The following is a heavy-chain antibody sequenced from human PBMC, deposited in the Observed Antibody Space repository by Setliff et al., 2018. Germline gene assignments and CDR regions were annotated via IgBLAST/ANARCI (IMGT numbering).Heavy chain of an antibody. V-gene: IGHV3-49*04. Sequence: GGSLRLSCTASGFTFGVYAMSWVRQAPGKGLEWVGFIRSKAYGGTTEYAASVKGRFTISRDDSKSIAYLQMNSLKTEDTAVYYCTSPLAHAPTLHPVDYWGQGTLVTVSS. J-gene: IGHJ4*02. CDR3: TSPLAHAPTLHPVDY. CDR1: GFTFGVYA. CDR2: IRSKAYGGTT.